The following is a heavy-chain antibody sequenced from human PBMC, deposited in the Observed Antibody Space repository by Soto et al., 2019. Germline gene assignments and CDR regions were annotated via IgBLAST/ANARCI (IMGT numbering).Heavy chain of an antibody. Sequence: SQTLSLTCAISGDSVSSNSAAWNWIRQSPSRGLEWLGRTYYRSKWYNDYAVSVKSRITINPDTSKNQFSLKLTSATAADTAVYYCARHRPYSSPFYFDCWGQGTLVTVSS. V-gene: IGHV6-1*01. CDR3: ARHRPYSSPFYFDC. J-gene: IGHJ4*02. CDR1: GDSVSSNSAA. D-gene: IGHD2-15*01. CDR2: TYYRSKWYN.